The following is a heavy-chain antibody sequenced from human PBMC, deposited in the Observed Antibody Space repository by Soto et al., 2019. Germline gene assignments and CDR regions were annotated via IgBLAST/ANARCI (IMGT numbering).Heavy chain of an antibody. Sequence: GGSLRLSCAASGFTFSSYAMSWVRQAPGKGLEWVSAISGSGGSTYYADSVKGRFTISRDNSKNTLYLQMNSLRAEDTAVYYCASGPLVGATIRDWFDPWGQGTLVTVSS. V-gene: IGHV3-23*01. J-gene: IGHJ5*02. CDR2: ISGSGGST. CDR1: GFTFSSYA. D-gene: IGHD1-26*01. CDR3: ASGPLVGATIRDWFDP.